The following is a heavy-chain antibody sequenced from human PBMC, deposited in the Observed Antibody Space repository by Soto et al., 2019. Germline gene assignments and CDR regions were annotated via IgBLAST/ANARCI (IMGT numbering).Heavy chain of an antibody. CDR1: GGSISSYY. Sequence: SETLSLTCTVSGGSISSYYWSWIRQPPGKGLEWIGYIYYGGSTNYNPSLKSRVTISVDTSKNQFSLKLSSVTAADTAVYYCARVLEGPIMITFGGPEATGAFDIWGQGTMVTVSS. CDR3: ARVLEGPIMITFGGPEATGAFDI. CDR2: IYYGGST. V-gene: IGHV4-59*01. D-gene: IGHD3-16*01. J-gene: IGHJ3*02.